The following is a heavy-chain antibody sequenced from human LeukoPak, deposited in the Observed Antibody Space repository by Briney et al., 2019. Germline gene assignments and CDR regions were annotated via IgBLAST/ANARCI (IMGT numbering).Heavy chain of an antibody. Sequence: SETLSLTCTVSGGSVSSGSYYWSWIRQPPGKGLAWIGYIYYSGSTNYNPSLKSRVTISVDTSKNQFSLKLSSVTAADTAVYYCARDSSSWYFYFDYWGQGTLVTVSS. D-gene: IGHD6-13*01. CDR2: IYYSGST. CDR1: GGSVSSGSYY. J-gene: IGHJ4*02. CDR3: ARDSSSWYFYFDY. V-gene: IGHV4-61*01.